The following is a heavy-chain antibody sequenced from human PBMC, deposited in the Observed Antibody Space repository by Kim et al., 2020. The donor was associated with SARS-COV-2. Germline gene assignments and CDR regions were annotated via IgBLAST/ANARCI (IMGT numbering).Heavy chain of an antibody. D-gene: IGHD3-10*01. CDR1: GGSFSGYY. CDR2: INHSGST. Sequence: SETLSLTCAVYGGSFSGYYWSWIRQPPGKGLEWIGEINHSGSTNYNPSLKSRVTISVDTSKNQFSLKLSSVTAADTAVYYCARTMVRGVGAAYFQHWGQG. J-gene: IGHJ1*01. CDR3: ARTMVRGVGAAYFQH. V-gene: IGHV4-34*01.